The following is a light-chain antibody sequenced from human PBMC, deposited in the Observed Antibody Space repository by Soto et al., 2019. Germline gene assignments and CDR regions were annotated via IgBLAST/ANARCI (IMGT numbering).Light chain of an antibody. V-gene: IGKV3-15*01. Sequence: IVMTQSPATLSLSPLEKATLSCMASQSISNNFAWFQQKPGQVPRLLIYAASTRATGVPGRFSGSGSGTEFTLTISSLQSEDFAVYYCQQYNHWPLTFGGGTKVDI. CDR3: QQYNHWPLT. CDR2: AAS. CDR1: QSISNN. J-gene: IGKJ4*01.